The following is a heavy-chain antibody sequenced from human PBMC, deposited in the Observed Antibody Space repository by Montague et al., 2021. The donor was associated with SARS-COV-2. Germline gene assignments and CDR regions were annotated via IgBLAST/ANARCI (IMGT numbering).Heavy chain of an antibody. V-gene: IGHV3-20*04. CDR2: INWNGGST. J-gene: IGHJ4*02. Sequence: SLRLSCAASGFTFDDYGMSWVRQAPGKGLEWVSGINWNGGSTGYADSVKGRFTISRDNAKNSLYLQMNSLRAEDTALYCCARDVEGFGELQVDYWGQGTLVTVSS. D-gene: IGHD3-10*01. CDR1: GFTFDDYG. CDR3: ARDVEGFGELQVDY.